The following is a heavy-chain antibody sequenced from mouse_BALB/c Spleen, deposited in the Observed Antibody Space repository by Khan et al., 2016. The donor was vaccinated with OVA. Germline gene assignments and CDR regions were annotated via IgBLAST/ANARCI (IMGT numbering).Heavy chain of an antibody. CDR2: ISYSGST. D-gene: IGHD1-1*01. J-gene: IGHJ2*01. CDR1: GYSITSDYA. CDR3: ARGNYYGYYFDY. Sequence: EVKLEESGPGLVKPSQSLSLTCTVTGYSITSDYAWNWIRQLPGNKLEWMGNISYSGSTSYTPSLKSRISITRETSKNKFFLQLNSVTTEDTATYYCARGNYYGYYFDYWGQGTTLTVSS. V-gene: IGHV3-2*02.